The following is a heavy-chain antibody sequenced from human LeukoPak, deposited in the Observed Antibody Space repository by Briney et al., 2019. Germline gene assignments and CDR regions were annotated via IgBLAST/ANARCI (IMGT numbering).Heavy chain of an antibody. CDR1: GFTFSSYW. J-gene: IGHJ4*02. CDR3: ARDPDFSYYFDY. D-gene: IGHD3-3*01. CDR2: INSDGSST. Sequence: GGSLRLSCAASGFTFSSYWVHWVRQAPGRGLVWVSRINSDGSSTSYADSVKGRFTISRDNAKNTLYLQMNSLRAEDTAVYYCARDPDFSYYFDYWGQGTLVTVSS. V-gene: IGHV3-74*01.